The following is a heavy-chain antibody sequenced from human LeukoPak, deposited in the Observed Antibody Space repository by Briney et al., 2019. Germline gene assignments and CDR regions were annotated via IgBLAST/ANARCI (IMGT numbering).Heavy chain of an antibody. Sequence: GASVKVSCKASGYTFTSYDINWVRQATGQGLEWMGWMNPNSGNTGYAQKFQGRVTITRNTSIDTAYTELTSLRYEDTAVYYCARGTRIAVAGTSQRKKFDDWGQGTLVTVSS. CDR1: GYTFTSYD. D-gene: IGHD6-19*01. V-gene: IGHV1-8*01. J-gene: IGHJ4*02. CDR3: ARGTRIAVAGTSQRKKFDD. CDR2: MNPNSGNT.